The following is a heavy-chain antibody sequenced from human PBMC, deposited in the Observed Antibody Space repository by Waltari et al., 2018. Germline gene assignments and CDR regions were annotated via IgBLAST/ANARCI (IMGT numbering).Heavy chain of an antibody. V-gene: IGHV1-2*02. CDR3: ARVKGLEGTLGY. D-gene: IGHD1-1*01. Sequence: QVQLVQSGAEVKKPGASVKVSCKASGYTFTGYSMHLVRQAPGQGLEWMGWINPNGGGTNYAQKFQGRVTMTRDTSISTAYMELSRLRSDDTAVYYCARVKGLEGTLGYWGQGTLVTVSS. CDR2: INPNGGGT. J-gene: IGHJ4*02. CDR1: GYTFTGYS.